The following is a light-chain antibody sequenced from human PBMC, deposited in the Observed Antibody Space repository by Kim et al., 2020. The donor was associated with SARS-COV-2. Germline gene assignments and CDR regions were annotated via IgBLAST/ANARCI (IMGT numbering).Light chain of an antibody. CDR1: NIGSRS. J-gene: IGLJ3*02. CDR3: RVWDSSSDGGG. V-gene: IGLV3-21*04. Sequence: GKRGRSSCGGNNIGSRSVEWDQQKPGQAPVLVIYYDSDRPSGIPGGFSGANSGNTATLAISRVEAGDEADYYWRVWDSSSDGGGFGGGSQLTVL. CDR2: YDS.